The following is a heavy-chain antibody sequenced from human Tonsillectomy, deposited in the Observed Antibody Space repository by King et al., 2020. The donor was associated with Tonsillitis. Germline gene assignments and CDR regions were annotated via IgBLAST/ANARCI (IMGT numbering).Heavy chain of an antibody. CDR1: GGSISSSTYY. J-gene: IGHJ4*02. Sequence: QLQESGPGLVKPSETLSLTCTVSGGSISSSTYYWGWVRQPPGKGLEWIGSIYYSGRTYYKPSLKSRVTISVDTSKNQFSLKLSSVTAADTAVYYCARLGGYDDLWGSYRYTYFDYWGQGTLVTVSS. CDR2: IYYSGRT. CDR3: ARLGGYDDLWGSYRYTYFDY. D-gene: IGHD3-16*02. V-gene: IGHV4-39*01.